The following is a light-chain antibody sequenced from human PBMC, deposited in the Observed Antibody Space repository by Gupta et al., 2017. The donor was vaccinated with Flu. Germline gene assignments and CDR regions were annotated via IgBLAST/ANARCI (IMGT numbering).Light chain of an antibody. V-gene: IGKV1-12*01. Sequence: DIQMTQSPSSVSASVGDRVTITCRASQGISSWLAWYQHEPGKAPKLLIYAASSVQSGVPSRSSRRRSLTHLTLTVSSRQPQNFPTSYSLQATGFPITFGAWSKAEIK. J-gene: IGKJ4*01. CDR1: QGISSW. CDR2: AAS. CDR3: LQATGFPIT.